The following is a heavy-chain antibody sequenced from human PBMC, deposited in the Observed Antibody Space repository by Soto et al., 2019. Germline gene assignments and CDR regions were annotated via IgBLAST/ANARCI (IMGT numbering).Heavy chain of an antibody. CDR3: ARGGRYYGSGTYYYYYGMDV. CDR1: GGTFSSYA. J-gene: IGHJ6*02. Sequence: SVKVSCKASGGTFSSYAISWVRQAPGQGLEWMGGIIPIFGTANYAQKFQGRVTITADESTSTAYMELSSLRSEDTAVYYCARGGRYYGSGTYYYYYGMDVWGQRTTVTVSS. CDR2: IIPIFGTA. V-gene: IGHV1-69*13. D-gene: IGHD3-10*01.